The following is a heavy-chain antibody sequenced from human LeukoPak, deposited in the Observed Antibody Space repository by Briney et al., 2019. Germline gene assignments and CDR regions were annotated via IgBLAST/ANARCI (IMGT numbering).Heavy chain of an antibody. Sequence: SVKVSCKASGGTFSSYAISWVRQAPGQGLEWMGGIIPIFGTANYAQKFQGRVTITADESTSTAYMELSSLRSEDTAVYYCARGYYGSSGYYYYYYYMDVWGKGTTVTISS. V-gene: IGHV1-69*13. J-gene: IGHJ6*03. D-gene: IGHD3-22*01. CDR2: IIPIFGTA. CDR1: GGTFSSYA. CDR3: ARGYYGSSGYYYYYYYMDV.